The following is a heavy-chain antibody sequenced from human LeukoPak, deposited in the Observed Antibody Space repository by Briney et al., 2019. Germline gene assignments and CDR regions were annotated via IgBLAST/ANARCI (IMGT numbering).Heavy chain of an antibody. D-gene: IGHD3-10*01. Sequence: GGSLRLSCAASGFTFSSYWVHWVRQAPGKGLVWVSRMNSDGSSTSYADSVKGRFTISRDNAKNTLYLQMNSLRAEDTAVYYCARPREYYFDYWGQGTLVTVSS. CDR1: GFTFSSYW. J-gene: IGHJ4*02. CDR2: MNSDGSST. V-gene: IGHV3-74*01. CDR3: ARPREYYFDY.